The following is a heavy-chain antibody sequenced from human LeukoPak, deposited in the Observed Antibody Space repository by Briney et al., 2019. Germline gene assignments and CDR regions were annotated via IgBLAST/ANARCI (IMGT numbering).Heavy chain of an antibody. CDR1: GFTFNSYG. CDR2: ISSSGSTI. CDR3: ARAFQELPQLYYYYYMDV. Sequence: GGSLRLSCAAYGFTFNSYGMHWVRQAPGKGLEWVSYISSSGSTIYYADSVKGRFTISRGNAKNSLYLQMNSLRAEDTAVYYCARAFQELPQLYYYYYMDVWGKGTTVTVSS. V-gene: IGHV3-48*03. J-gene: IGHJ6*03. D-gene: IGHD6-13*01.